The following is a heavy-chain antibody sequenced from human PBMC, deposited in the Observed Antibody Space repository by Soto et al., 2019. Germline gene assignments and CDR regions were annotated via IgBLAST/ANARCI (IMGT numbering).Heavy chain of an antibody. D-gene: IGHD2-15*01. Sequence: ASVKVSCKASGYTFTSYYMHWVRQAPGQGLEWMGIINPSGGSTSYAQNFQGRVTMTRDTSTSTVYMELSSLRSEDTAVYYCARVYCSGGSCYSIDYWGQGTPVTVSS. J-gene: IGHJ4*02. CDR1: GYTFTSYY. V-gene: IGHV1-46*01. CDR3: ARVYCSGGSCYSIDY. CDR2: INPSGGST.